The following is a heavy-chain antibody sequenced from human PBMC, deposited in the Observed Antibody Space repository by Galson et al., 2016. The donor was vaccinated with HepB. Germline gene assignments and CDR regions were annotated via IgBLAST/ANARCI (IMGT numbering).Heavy chain of an antibody. V-gene: IGHV3-30*03. J-gene: IGHJ4*02. CDR2: TSFDETNK. D-gene: IGHD3-22*01. CDR1: GFMFSGYG. CDR3: ARDRKKLPLVVTRPY. Sequence: SLRLSCAASGFMFSGYGMHWVRRAPGKGLEWVAGTSFDETNKHYADSVKGRSTISRDNSKNTLYLQMNSQTSEDTAVYYCARDRKKLPLVVTRPYWGQGTLVTVSS.